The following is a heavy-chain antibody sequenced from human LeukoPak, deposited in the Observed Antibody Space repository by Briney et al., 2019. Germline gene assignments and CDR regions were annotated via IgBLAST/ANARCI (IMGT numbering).Heavy chain of an antibody. J-gene: IGHJ4*02. CDR1: GFTFSSYS. CDR3: GRGIAARIFDY. V-gene: IGHV3-74*01. CDR2: INSDGSST. D-gene: IGHD6-6*01. Sequence: PGGSLRLSCAASGFTFSSYSMNWVRQAPGKGLVWVSRINSDGSSTSYADSVKGRFTISRDNAKNTLYLQMNSLRAEDTAVYYCGRGIAARIFDYWGQGTLDTVSS.